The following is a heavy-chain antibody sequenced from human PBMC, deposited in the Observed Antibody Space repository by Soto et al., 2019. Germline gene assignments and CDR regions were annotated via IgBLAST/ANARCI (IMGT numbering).Heavy chain of an antibody. D-gene: IGHD2-21*02. CDR1: GFSLSTSGVG. CDR3: IQSRCGGDCLQSYASHYYYGMDV. CDR2: LYWDDDK. V-gene: IGHV2-5*02. J-gene: IGHJ6*02. Sequence: QITLKESGPTLVKPTQTLTLTCTFSGFSLSTSGVGVGWIRQPPGKALEWLALLYWDDDKRYSPSLRSRLTINKDTSKNQVVLTMTNMDPVDTATYYCIQSRCGGDCLQSYASHYYYGMDVWGQGTTVTVSS.